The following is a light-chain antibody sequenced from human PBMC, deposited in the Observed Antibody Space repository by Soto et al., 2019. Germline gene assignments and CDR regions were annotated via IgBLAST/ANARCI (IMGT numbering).Light chain of an antibody. Sequence: AIPMTQSPASLSAAAGDRVTITCRASQDIRKDLAWYQQKPGKAPKLLIYAASTLQSGVPSRFSGSGSGTDFTLTISSLQPEDFATYYCLQDHSFLTFGPGTKVHFK. CDR1: QDIRKD. CDR3: LQDHSFLT. V-gene: IGKV1-6*01. CDR2: AAS. J-gene: IGKJ3*01.